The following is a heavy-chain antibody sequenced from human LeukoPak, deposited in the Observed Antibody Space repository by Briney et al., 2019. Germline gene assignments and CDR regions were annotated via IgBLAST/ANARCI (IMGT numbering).Heavy chain of an antibody. CDR1: GGSISSGSYY. CDR3: ARAQGGYCSGGSCYSAGNWFDP. Sequence: SETLSLTCTVSGGSISSGSYYWSWIRQPAGKGLEWIGSIYHSGSTYYNPSLKSRVTISVDTSKNQFSLKLSSVTAADTAVYYCARAQGGYCSGGSCYSAGNWFDPWGQGTLVTVSS. CDR2: IYHSGST. V-gene: IGHV4-39*07. D-gene: IGHD2-15*01. J-gene: IGHJ5*02.